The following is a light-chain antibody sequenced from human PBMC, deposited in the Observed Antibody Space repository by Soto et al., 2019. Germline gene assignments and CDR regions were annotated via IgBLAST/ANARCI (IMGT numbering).Light chain of an antibody. Sequence: DLQLTQSPSTLSASIGDRVTITCRASQSINSWLAWYQQKPGKAPTLLIYDASSLESGVPSRFSGSGSGTDFTLTITSLQHDDFATYYCQHPRGTFGQRTKVEIK. CDR2: DAS. CDR3: QHPRGT. J-gene: IGKJ1*01. V-gene: IGKV1-5*01. CDR1: QSINSW.